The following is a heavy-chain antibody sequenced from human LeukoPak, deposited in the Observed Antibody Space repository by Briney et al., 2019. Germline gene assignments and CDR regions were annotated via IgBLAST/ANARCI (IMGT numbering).Heavy chain of an antibody. J-gene: IGHJ2*01. CDR1: GFTFSSFW. CDR2: IITDGSPT. CDR3: ARGYGGIADGYFEI. D-gene: IGHD4-23*01. Sequence: GRSLTLSCAASGFTFSSFWMHWVRHAQGKGLVWVSRIITDGSPTTYAGSGEGRFTISRDHAKNPPYRQMDSLRADDTAVYYCARGYGGIADGYFEISGRG. V-gene: IGHV3-74*01.